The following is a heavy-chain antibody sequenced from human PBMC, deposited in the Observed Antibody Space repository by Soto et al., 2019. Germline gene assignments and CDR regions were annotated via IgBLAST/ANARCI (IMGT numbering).Heavy chain of an antibody. V-gene: IGHV3-23*01. D-gene: IGHD2-15*01. CDR1: GFTFSSYA. Sequence: EVQLLESGGGLVQPGGSLRLSCAASGFTFSSYAMSWVRQAPGKGLEWVSAISGSAATTFYADSVQGRFTVSRANSKNSLYLKMNSLRAEDTAVYSCARGPRYCSGYSCDYYMDVWGKGTTVTVSS. CDR2: ISGSAATT. CDR3: ARGPRYCSGYSCDYYMDV. J-gene: IGHJ6*03.